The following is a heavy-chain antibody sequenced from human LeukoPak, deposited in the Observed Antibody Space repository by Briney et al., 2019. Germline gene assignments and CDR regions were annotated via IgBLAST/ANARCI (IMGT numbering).Heavy chain of an antibody. CDR1: GLTVSSNY. J-gene: IGHJ4*02. Sequence: PGGSLRLSCTASGLTVSSNYMSWVRQAPGKGLEWVSVIDSGRSTYYADSVKGRFTISRDNSKNTLYLQMNSLRAEDTAVYYCARAAAGTFDYWGQGTLVTVSS. V-gene: IGHV3-53*01. CDR2: IDSGRST. D-gene: IGHD6-13*01. CDR3: ARAAAGTFDY.